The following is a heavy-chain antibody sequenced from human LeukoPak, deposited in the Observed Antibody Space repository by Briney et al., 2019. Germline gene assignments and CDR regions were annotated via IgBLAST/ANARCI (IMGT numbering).Heavy chain of an antibody. CDR2: ISYDGSNK. CDR3: ANHYGSGSYYY. J-gene: IGHJ4*02. CDR1: GFTFSSYA. Sequence: PGGSLRLSCAASGFTFSSYAMHWVRQAPGKGLEWVAVISYDGSNKYYADSVKGRFTISRDNSKNTLYLQMNSLRAEDTAVYYCANHYGSGSYYYWGQGTLVTVSS. V-gene: IGHV3-30-3*01. D-gene: IGHD3-10*01.